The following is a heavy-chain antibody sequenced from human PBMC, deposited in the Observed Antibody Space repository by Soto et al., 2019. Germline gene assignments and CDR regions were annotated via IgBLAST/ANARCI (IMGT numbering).Heavy chain of an antibody. V-gene: IGHV4-59*01. CDR1: GGSISSYY. Sequence: SETLSLTCTVSGGSISSYYWSWIRQPPGKGLEWIGYIYYSGSTNYNPSLKSRVTISVDTSKNQFSLKLSSVTAADTAVYYCARENIIPGIAVAGTVSYNWFDPWGQGTLVTVS. CDR2: IYYSGST. J-gene: IGHJ5*02. D-gene: IGHD6-19*01. CDR3: ARENIIPGIAVAGTVSYNWFDP.